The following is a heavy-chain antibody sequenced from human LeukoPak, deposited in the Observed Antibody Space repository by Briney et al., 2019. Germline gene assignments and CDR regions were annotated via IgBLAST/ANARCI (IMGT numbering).Heavy chain of an antibody. Sequence: ASVKVSCKVSGSTLTELSMHWVRQATGQGLEWVGWMNTNSGNTGYAQKFQGRVTMTRNTSISTAYMELSSLRSEDTAVYYCAAAGVYYYYGMDVWGQGTTVTVSS. CDR3: AAAGVYYYYGMDV. V-gene: IGHV1-8*01. D-gene: IGHD6-13*01. CDR1: GSTLTELS. CDR2: MNTNSGNT. J-gene: IGHJ6*02.